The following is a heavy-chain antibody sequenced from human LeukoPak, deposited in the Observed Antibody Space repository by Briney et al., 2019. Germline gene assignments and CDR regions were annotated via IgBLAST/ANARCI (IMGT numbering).Heavy chain of an antibody. CDR2: ISGSGAGK. Sequence: PGGSLRLSCTASGFTFSNYAMSWVRQAPGKGLGWVSAISGSGAGKYYGDSVRGRFTISRDNSENTLYLQMNSLRAEDTAVYYCAKGVYNYGPFCFDSWGQGTLVAVSS. J-gene: IGHJ4*02. D-gene: IGHD5-18*01. V-gene: IGHV3-23*01. CDR1: GFTFSNYA. CDR3: AKGVYNYGPFCFDS.